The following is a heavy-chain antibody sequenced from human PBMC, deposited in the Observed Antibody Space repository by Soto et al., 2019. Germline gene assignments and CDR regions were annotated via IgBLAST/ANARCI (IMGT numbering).Heavy chain of an antibody. V-gene: IGHV4-59*08. D-gene: IGHD2-15*01. Sequence: SETLSLTCSVSGASITTHYWSWIRRPPGKGLEYVGYIYSGSTSYNPSLTSRVTISVDTSKNQFSLKLRSVTAADTGVYYCAKHQDGHNCFDYRGQGTPVTVSS. CDR1: GASITTHY. CDR3: AKHQDGHNCFDY. J-gene: IGHJ4*02. CDR2: IYSGST.